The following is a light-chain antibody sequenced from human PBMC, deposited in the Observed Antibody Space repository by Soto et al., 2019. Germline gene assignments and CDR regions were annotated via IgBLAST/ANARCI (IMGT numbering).Light chain of an antibody. CDR1: SSDVGGYNY. Sequence: SALTQPASVSGSPGQSITISCTGTSSDVGGYNYVSWYQQHPGKAPKLMIYDVSNRPSGVSNRFSGSKSGNTASLTISGLQSLDKAKYTTGTYTSSLYVSVTVSKVT. CDR3: GTYTSSLYV. CDR2: DVS. J-gene: IGLJ1*01. V-gene: IGLV2-14*01.